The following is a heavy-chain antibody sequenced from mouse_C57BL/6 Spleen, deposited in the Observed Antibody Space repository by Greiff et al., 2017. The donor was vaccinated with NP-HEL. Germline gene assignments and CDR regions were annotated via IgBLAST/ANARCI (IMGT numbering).Heavy chain of an antibody. CDR3: ARSLHYYGSSFDV. J-gene: IGHJ1*03. CDR2: INYDGSST. Sequence: DVKLVESEGGLVQPGSSMKLSCTASGFTFSDYYMAWVRQVPEKGLEWVANINYDGSSTYYLDSLKSRFIISRDNAKNILYLQMSSLKSEDTATYYCARSLHYYGSSFDVWGTGTTVTVSS. CDR1: GFTFSDYY. D-gene: IGHD1-1*01. V-gene: IGHV5-16*01.